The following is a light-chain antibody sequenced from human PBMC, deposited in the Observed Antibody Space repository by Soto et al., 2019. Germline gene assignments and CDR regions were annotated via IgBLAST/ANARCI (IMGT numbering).Light chain of an antibody. CDR3: SSYTSSSTLL. J-gene: IGLJ2*01. CDR1: SSDIGGYNY. CDR2: EVS. Sequence: QSALTQPASVSGSPGQSITISCTGTSSDIGGYNYVSWYQQHPGKAPKLMIYEVSNRPSGVSNRFSGSKSGNTASLTISGLQAEDEADYYCSSYTSSSTLLLGGGTQLTVL. V-gene: IGLV2-14*01.